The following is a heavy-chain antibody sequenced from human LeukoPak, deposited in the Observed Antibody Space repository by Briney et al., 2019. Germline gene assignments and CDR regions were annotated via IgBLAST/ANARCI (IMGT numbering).Heavy chain of an antibody. D-gene: IGHD6-13*01. V-gene: IGHV3-11*01. J-gene: IGHJ4*02. CDR1: GFTFSDYY. CDR3: ARVGKRAAAQLLFDY. Sequence: PGGSLRLSCAASGFTFSDYYMSWIRQAPGKGLEWVSYISSSGSTIYYADSVKGRFTISRDNAKNSLYLQMNSLRAEDTAVYYCARVGKRAAAQLLFDYWGQGTLVTVSS. CDR2: ISSSGSTI.